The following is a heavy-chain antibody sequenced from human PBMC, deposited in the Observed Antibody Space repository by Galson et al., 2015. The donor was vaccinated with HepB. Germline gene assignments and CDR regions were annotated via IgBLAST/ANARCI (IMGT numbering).Heavy chain of an antibody. V-gene: IGHV1-2*04. CDR1: GYTFTGYY. J-gene: IGHJ5*02. Sequence: SVKVSCKASGYTFTGYYMHWVRQAPGQGLEWMGWINPNSGGTNYAQKFQGWVTMTRDTSISTAYMELSRLRSDDTAVYYCARSPFVLGYCTNGVCAGEAGWFDPWGQGTLVTVSS. CDR2: INPNSGGT. CDR3: ARSPFVLGYCTNGVCAGEAGWFDP. D-gene: IGHD2-8*01.